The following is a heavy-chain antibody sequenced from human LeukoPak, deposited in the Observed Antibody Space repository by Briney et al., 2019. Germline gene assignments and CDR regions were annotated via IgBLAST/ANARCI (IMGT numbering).Heavy chain of an antibody. CDR2: INQGGSDK. Sequence: GGSLRLSFAASGFTPSGTWMSGGRQAPGKGLEWVANINQGGSDKYYVDSVKGRFTISRDNANNLLYLQMNSLRGEDTAVYYCTRNHSRAEEVWGQGTLDIVSS. D-gene: IGHD4/OR15-4a*01. J-gene: IGHJ4*02. V-gene: IGHV3-7*01. CDR1: GFTPSGTW. CDR3: TRNHSRAEEV.